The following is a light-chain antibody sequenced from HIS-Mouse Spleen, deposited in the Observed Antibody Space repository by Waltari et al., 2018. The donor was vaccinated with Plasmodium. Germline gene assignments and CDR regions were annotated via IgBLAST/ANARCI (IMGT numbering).Light chain of an antibody. CDR3: SSYTSSSTLDV. CDR1: SSDVGGYNY. Sequence: QSALTQPASVSGSPGQSITLSCPGPSSDVGGYNYVPGYQQHPGKAPKLMIYEVSNRPSGVSNRFSGSKSGNTASLTISGLQAEDEADYYCSSYTSSSTLDVFGTGTKVTVL. J-gene: IGLJ1*01. CDR2: EVS. V-gene: IGLV2-14*01.